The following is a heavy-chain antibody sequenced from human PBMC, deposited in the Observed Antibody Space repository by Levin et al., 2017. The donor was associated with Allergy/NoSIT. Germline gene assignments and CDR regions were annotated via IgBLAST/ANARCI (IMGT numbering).Heavy chain of an antibody. CDR2: ISYDGSNK. CDR3: ARDANYDILTGYPYWYFDL. D-gene: IGHD3-9*01. V-gene: IGHV3-30-3*01. J-gene: IGHJ2*01. Sequence: GGSLRLSCAASGFTFSSYAMHWVRQAPGKGLEWVAVISYDGSNKYYADSVKGRFTISRDNSKNTLYLQMNSLRAEDTAVYYCARDANYDILTGYPYWYFDLWGRGTLVTVSS. CDR1: GFTFSSYA.